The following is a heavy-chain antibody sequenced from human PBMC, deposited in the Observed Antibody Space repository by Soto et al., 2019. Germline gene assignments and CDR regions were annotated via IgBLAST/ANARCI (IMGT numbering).Heavy chain of an antibody. CDR2: IIPILGIT. CDR3: AIAVAGTHGMDV. J-gene: IGHJ6*02. CDR1: GGTFSSYT. V-gene: IGHV1-69*02. D-gene: IGHD6-19*01. Sequence: QVQLVQSGAEVQKPESSVKVSCKASGGTFSSYTISWVRQAPGQGLEWMGRIIPILGITNYAQKFHGRVTNTADKSTSTAYMELSSLRSEDTAVYYCAIAVAGTHGMDVWGQGTTVTVSS.